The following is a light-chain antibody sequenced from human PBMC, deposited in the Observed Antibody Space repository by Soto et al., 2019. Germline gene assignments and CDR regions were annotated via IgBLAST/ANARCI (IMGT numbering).Light chain of an antibody. J-gene: IGKJ2*01. Sequence: EIVMTQSPATLSVSPGERATVSCRASQSVSSNLAWYQQKPGQAPRLLIYGASTSATGTPARFSRSRSGTEFTRTIGCLQSEDFEVDYGEQYNNWPRTFGQGTKLEIK. CDR3: EQYNNWPRT. V-gene: IGKV3-15*01. CDR1: QSVSSN. CDR2: GAS.